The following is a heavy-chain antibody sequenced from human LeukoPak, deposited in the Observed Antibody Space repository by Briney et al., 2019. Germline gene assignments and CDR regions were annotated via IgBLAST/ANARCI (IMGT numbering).Heavy chain of an antibody. CDR2: INHSGST. CDR1: GGSFSGYY. J-gene: IGHJ4*02. V-gene: IGHV4-34*01. Sequence: SETLSLTCAVYGGSFSGYYWSWIRQPPGKGLEWIGEINHSGSTNYNPSLKSRVTISVDTSKNQFSLKLSSVTAADTAVYYCARDHGSGSPDDYWGQGTLVTASS. D-gene: IGHD3-10*01. CDR3: ARDHGSGSPDDY.